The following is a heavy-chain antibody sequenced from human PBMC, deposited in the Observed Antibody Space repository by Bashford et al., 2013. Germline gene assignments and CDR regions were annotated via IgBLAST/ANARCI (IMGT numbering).Heavy chain of an antibody. Sequence: GGSLRLSCAASGFSFSDYSISWIRQAPGKGLEWVSYITTSGSAIYYADSVKGRFTISRDNAKHSLYLQMNSLRAEDTAVYYCARGHRTGWYTAEGAFDIWGQGTMVTVSS. CDR1: GFSFSDYS. D-gene: IGHD6-19*01. V-gene: IGHV3-11*01. CDR3: ARGHRTGWYTAEGAFDI. J-gene: IGHJ3*02. CDR2: ITTSGSAI.